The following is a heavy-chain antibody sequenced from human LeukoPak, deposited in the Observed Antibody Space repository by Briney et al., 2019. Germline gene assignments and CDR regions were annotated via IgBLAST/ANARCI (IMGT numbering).Heavy chain of an antibody. CDR2: INPSGGST. V-gene: IGHV1-46*01. CDR1: GYTFTSYY. Sequence: GASVKVSCKASGYTFTSYYMHWVRQAPGQGLEWMGIINPSGGSTSYAQKFQGRVTMTRDMSTSTVYMELSSLRSEDTAVYYCARAYQPLLYHPPLFDYWGQGTLVTVSS. CDR3: ARAYQPLLYHPPLFDY. D-gene: IGHD2-2*02. J-gene: IGHJ4*02.